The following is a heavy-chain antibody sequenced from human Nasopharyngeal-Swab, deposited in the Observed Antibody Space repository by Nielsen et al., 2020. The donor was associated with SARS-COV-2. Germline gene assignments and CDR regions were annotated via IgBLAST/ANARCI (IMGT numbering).Heavy chain of an antibody. CDR2: VSGSGGTT. J-gene: IGHJ4*02. V-gene: IGHV3-23*01. D-gene: IGHD2-15*01. Sequence: GESLKISCAASGFTFSSYAMSWVRQAPGKGLEWVSGVSGSGGTTKYADSVKGRFTISRDNSKNKLYLQMHSLRVEDTAVYYCAKDRYCSGGACYFSGFDYRGLGTLVTVSS. CDR1: GFTFSSYA. CDR3: AKDRYCSGGACYFSGFDY.